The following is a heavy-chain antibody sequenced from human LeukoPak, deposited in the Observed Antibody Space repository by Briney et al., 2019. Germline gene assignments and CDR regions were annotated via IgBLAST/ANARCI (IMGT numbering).Heavy chain of an antibody. Sequence: GRSLRLSCAASGFTFSSYAMHWVRQAPGKGLEWVAVISYDGSNKYYADSVKGRFTISRDNSKNTLYLQMNSLRAEDTAVYYCAKGMVRGVIIKGNWFDPWGQGTLVTVSS. CDR2: ISYDGSNK. J-gene: IGHJ5*02. CDR1: GFTFSSYA. CDR3: AKGMVRGVIIKGNWFDP. V-gene: IGHV3-30-3*01. D-gene: IGHD3-10*01.